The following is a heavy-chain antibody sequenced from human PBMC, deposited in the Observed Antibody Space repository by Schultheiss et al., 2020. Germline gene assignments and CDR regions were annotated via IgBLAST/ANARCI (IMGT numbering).Heavy chain of an antibody. CDR3: ARGGDFRGMDV. Sequence: ASVKVSCKASGYTFTSYAMHWVRQAPGQRLEWMGWINAGNGNTKYSQKFQGRVTMTRDTSINTAYMELSSVGSDDTAVYFCARGGDFRGMDVWGQGTTVTVSS. J-gene: IGHJ6*02. V-gene: IGHV1-3*01. D-gene: IGHD3-10*01. CDR2: INAGNGNT. CDR1: GYTFTSYA.